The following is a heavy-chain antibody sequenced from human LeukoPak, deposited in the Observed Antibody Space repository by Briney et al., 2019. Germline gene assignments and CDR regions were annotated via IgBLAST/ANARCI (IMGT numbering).Heavy chain of an antibody. Sequence: GGSLRLSCAASGFTFSSYSMSWVRQAPGKGLEWVSSISSSSSYIYYADSVKGRFTISRDNAKNSLYLQMNSLRAEDTAVYYCARFPLTGYCSSTSCYYLDYWGQGTLVTVSS. V-gene: IGHV3-21*01. J-gene: IGHJ4*02. CDR2: ISSSSSYI. CDR3: ARFPLTGYCSSTSCYYLDY. CDR1: GFTFSSYS. D-gene: IGHD2-2*01.